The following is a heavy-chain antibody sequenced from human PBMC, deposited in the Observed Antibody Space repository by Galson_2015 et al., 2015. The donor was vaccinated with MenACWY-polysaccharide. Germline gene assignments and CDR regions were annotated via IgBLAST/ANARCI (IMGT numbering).Heavy chain of an antibody. CDR1: GYTLTELS. CDR3: ARASDYYDSSGYYYVGAFDI. D-gene: IGHD3-22*01. V-gene: IGHV1-8*01. CDR2: MNPNSGNT. Sequence: SVMVSCKVSGYTLTELSMHWVRQATGQGLEWMGWMNPNSGNTGYAQKFQGRVTMTRSTSISTAYMELSSLRSEDTAVYYCARASDYYDSSGYYYVGAFDIWGHGTMVTVSS. J-gene: IGHJ3*02.